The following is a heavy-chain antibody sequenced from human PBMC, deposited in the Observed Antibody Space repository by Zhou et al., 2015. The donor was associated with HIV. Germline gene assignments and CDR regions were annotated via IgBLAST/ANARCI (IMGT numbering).Heavy chain of an antibody. CDR2: IIPIFGTA. Sequence: QVQLVQSGAEVKKPGSSVKVSCKASGGTFSSYAISWVRQAPGQGLEWMGGIIPIFGTANYAQKFQGRVTITADESTSTAYMELSSLRSEDTAVYYCARGNGRGSLYCGGDCYQLDYWGQGTLVTVSS. CDR1: GGTFSSYA. J-gene: IGHJ4*02. CDR3: ARGNGRGSLYCGGDCYQLDY. V-gene: IGHV1-69*01. D-gene: IGHD2-21*02.